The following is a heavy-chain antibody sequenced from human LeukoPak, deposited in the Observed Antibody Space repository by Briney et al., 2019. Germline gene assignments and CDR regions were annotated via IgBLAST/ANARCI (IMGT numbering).Heavy chain of an antibody. V-gene: IGHV4-59*01. CDR1: GDSISSYY. CDR3: VWGSRAFDI. D-gene: IGHD3-16*01. Sequence: TSETLSLTCTVSGDSISSYYWSWIRQPPGKGLEWIGYIYYSGSTNYNPSLKSRVTISVDTSKNQFSLKLSSVTAADTAVYYCVWGSRAFDIWGQGTMVTVSS. CDR2: IYYSGST. J-gene: IGHJ3*02.